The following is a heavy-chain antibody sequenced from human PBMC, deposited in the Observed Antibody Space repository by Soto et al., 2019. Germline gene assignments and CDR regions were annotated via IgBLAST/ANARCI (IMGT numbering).Heavy chain of an antibody. CDR3: ARDRLGYSSGRYHPPSPRRGYNWFDP. J-gene: IGHJ5*02. V-gene: IGHV1-18*04. CDR1: GYTFTSYG. Sequence: QVQLVQSGAEVKKPGASVKVSCKASGYTFTSYGISWVRQAPGQGLEWMGWISAYNGNTNYAQKLQGRVTMTTDTSTSTAYMEPRSLRSDGPAVYYCARDRLGYSSGRYHPPSPRRGYNWFDPWGQGTLVTVSS. CDR2: ISAYNGNT. D-gene: IGHD6-19*01.